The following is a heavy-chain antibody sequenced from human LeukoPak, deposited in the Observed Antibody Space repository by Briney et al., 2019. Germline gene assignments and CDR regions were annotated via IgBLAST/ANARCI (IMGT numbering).Heavy chain of an antibody. Sequence: PSETLSLTCTVSGGSISSSSYSWGWIRQPPGKGLEWIGSVYYSGSTYYNPSLKSRVTISVDTSKNQFSLKLSSVTAADTAVYYCARDGPTNWGSWISDYWGQGTLVTVSS. CDR1: GGSISSSSYS. J-gene: IGHJ4*02. CDR2: VYYSGST. V-gene: IGHV4-39*02. D-gene: IGHD7-27*01. CDR3: ARDGPTNWGSWISDY.